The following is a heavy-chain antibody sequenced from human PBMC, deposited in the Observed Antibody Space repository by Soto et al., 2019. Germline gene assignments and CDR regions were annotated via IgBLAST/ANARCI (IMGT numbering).Heavy chain of an antibody. D-gene: IGHD5-12*01. J-gene: IGHJ6*02. Sequence: QVQLVQSGAEVKKPGSSVKVSCKASGGTFSSYAISWVRQAPGQGLEWMGGIIPIFGTANYAQKFQGRVTITADESTSTAYMELSSLRSEDTAVYYCGRVEYVVMATIKAYYYGMDVWGQGTTVTVSS. CDR3: GRVEYVVMATIKAYYYGMDV. CDR2: IIPIFGTA. CDR1: GGTFSSYA. V-gene: IGHV1-69*01.